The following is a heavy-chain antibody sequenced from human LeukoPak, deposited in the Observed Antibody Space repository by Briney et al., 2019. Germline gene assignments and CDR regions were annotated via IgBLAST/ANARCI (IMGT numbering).Heavy chain of an antibody. V-gene: IGHV4-39*01. D-gene: IGHD3-10*01. CDR2: IYYSGST. Sequence: SETLSLTCTVSGGSISSSSYYWGWIRQPPGKGLEWIGSIYYSGSTYYNPSLKSRVTISVDTSKNQFSLKLSSVTAADTAVYYCARRYSYGSGSYLGFWGQGTLVTVSS. CDR3: ARRYSYGSGSYLGF. J-gene: IGHJ4*02. CDR1: GGSISSSSYY.